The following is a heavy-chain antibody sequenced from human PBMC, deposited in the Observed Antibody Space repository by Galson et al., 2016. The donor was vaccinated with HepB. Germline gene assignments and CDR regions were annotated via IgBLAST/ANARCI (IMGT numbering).Heavy chain of an antibody. J-gene: IGHJ4*02. V-gene: IGHV1-3*01. CDR1: GYTFTSYT. D-gene: IGHD1-1*01. CDR3: ARSYGNNWLDY. Sequence: SVKVSCKASGYTFTSYTIHWVRQAPGQGLQWMGWISVGRNDTKYSQKFEDRVTITSDTSASAAYMELSSLRSEDTAVYYWARSYGNNWLDYWGQGTLVTVSS. CDR2: ISVGRNDT.